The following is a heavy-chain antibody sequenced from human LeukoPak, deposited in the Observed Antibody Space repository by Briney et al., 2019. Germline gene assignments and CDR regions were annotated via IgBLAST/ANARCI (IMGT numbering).Heavy chain of an antibody. V-gene: IGHV4-31*03. J-gene: IGHJ6*02. D-gene: IGHD3-10*01. CDR2: IYYTGSI. Sequence: PSETLSLTCTFSGASISTGGYYWTWIRQPPGAGLEWIGYIYYTGSIDYNPSLKSRLSISLDTSKNQFSLKLNSVTAADTAVYYCARDHSYYFGSQTSTLDVWGQGTTVTVSS. CDR3: ARDHSYYFGSQTSTLDV. CDR1: GASISTGGYY.